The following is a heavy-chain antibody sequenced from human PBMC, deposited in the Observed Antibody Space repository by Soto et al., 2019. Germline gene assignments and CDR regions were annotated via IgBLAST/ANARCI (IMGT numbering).Heavy chain of an antibody. CDR2: IKQDGSEK. V-gene: IGHV3-7*05. CDR3: ARDRGTHCGGGDCYSSFNWFDP. J-gene: IGHJ5*02. D-gene: IGHD2-21*02. Sequence: GGSLRLSCAASGFTFSRYWMSWVRQAPEKGLEWVANIKQDGSEKYYVDSVQGRFTISRDNAKNSLYLQMNSLRAEDTAVYYCARDRGTHCGGGDCYSSFNWFDPWGQGTLVTVSS. CDR1: GFTFSRYW.